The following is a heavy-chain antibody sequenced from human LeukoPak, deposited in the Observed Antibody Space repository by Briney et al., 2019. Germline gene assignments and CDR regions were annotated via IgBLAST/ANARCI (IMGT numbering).Heavy chain of an antibody. D-gene: IGHD5-18*01. CDR1: GYSFTSYW. Sequence: GESLKTSCKGSGYSFTSYWIGWVRQMPGKGPEWMGIIYPGDSDTRYSPSFQGQVTISADKSISTAYMQWSSLKASDIAMFYCARLSGYSYAFDYWGQGTLVTVSS. V-gene: IGHV5-51*01. CDR2: IYPGDSDT. CDR3: ARLSGYSYAFDY. J-gene: IGHJ4*02.